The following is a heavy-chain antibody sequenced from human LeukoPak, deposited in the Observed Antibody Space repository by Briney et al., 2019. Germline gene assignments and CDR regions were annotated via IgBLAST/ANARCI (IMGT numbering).Heavy chain of an antibody. Sequence: SETLSLTCTVSGGSISSYYWSWIRQPPGKGLEWIGYIYYSGTTNYNPSLKSRVTISVDTSKNQFSLKLSSVTAVDTAVYYCVRGVYIAAAQYGYWGQGTLVTVSS. D-gene: IGHD6-13*01. CDR2: IYYSGTT. CDR1: GGSISSYY. J-gene: IGHJ4*02. CDR3: VRGVYIAAAQYGY. V-gene: IGHV4-59*01.